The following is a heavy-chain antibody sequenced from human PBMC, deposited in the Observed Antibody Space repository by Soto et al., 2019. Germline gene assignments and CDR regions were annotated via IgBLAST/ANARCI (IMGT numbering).Heavy chain of an antibody. D-gene: IGHD5-12*01. CDR1: GYTFTSYA. Sequence: QVQLVQSGAEVKKPGASVKVSCKASGYTFTSYAMHWVRQAPGQRLEWMGWINAGNGNTKYSQKFQGRVTITRDTSASTAYMERSSLGTEDTAVYYCARPAEGGYNYGYWGQGTLVTVSS. CDR3: ARPAEGGYNYGY. CDR2: INAGNGNT. J-gene: IGHJ4*02. V-gene: IGHV1-3*01.